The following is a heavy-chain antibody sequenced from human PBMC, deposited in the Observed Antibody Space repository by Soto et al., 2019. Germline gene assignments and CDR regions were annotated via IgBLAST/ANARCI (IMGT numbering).Heavy chain of an antibody. CDR3: ARGGYYDNVWGKLSHYGLDV. V-gene: IGHV1-18*01. Sequence: QVQLVQSASEVMKPGASVKVSCKASGYTFIRYGITWVRQAPGQRLEWMGWISPYNDQTIYAQKLXXRVTTTADTSTXTXYXXVRSLKSDDTAVYYCARGGYYDNVWGKLSHYGLDVWGQGTSVTVSS. CDR2: ISPYNDQT. D-gene: IGHD3-16*01. CDR1: GYTFIRYG. J-gene: IGHJ6*02.